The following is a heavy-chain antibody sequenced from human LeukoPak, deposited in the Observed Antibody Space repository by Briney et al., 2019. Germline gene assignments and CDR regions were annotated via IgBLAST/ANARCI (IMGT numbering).Heavy chain of an antibody. D-gene: IGHD1-7*01. CDR1: GGSISSGGYY. CDR3: ARVPPYNWNYGEYYFDY. V-gene: IGHV4-31*03. Sequence: PSQTLSLTCTVSGGSISSGGYYWSWIRQHPGKGLEWIGYIYYSGSTYYNPSLKSRVTISVDTSKNQFSLKLSSVTAADTAVNYCARVPPYNWNYGEYYFDYWGQGTLVTVSS. J-gene: IGHJ4*02. CDR2: IYYSGST.